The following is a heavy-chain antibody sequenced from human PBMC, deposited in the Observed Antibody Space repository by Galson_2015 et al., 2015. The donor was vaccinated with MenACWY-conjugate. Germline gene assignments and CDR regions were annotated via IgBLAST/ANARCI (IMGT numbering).Heavy chain of an antibody. CDR1: GFTFSSYG. V-gene: IGHV3-30*02. Sequence: SLRLSCAASGFTFSSYGMHWVRQAPGKGLEWVAFIWYDGSNKYYADSVKGRFTISRDNSKNTLYLQMNSLRAEDTAVYYCAAPYYDTSGATLDYWGQGTLFTVSS. J-gene: IGHJ4*02. D-gene: IGHD3-22*01. CDR3: AAPYYDTSGATLDY. CDR2: IWYDGSNK.